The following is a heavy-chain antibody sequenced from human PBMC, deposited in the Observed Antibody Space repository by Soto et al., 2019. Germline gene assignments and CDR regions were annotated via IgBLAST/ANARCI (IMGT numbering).Heavy chain of an antibody. Sequence: SGPTLVKPTQTLTLTCTFSGFSLSTSGVGVGWIRQPPGKALEWLALIYWNDDKRYSPSLKSRLTITKDTSKNQVVLTMTNMDPVDTATYYCAHSLYDYDFWSGYYNWFDPWGQGTLVTVSS. D-gene: IGHD3-3*01. CDR2: IYWNDDK. V-gene: IGHV2-5*01. CDR3: AHSLYDYDFWSGYYNWFDP. CDR1: GFSLSTSGVG. J-gene: IGHJ5*02.